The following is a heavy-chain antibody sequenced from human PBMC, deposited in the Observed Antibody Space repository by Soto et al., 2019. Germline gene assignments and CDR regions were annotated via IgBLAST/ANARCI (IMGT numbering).Heavy chain of an antibody. J-gene: IGHJ3*02. D-gene: IGHD1-26*01. CDR1: GGSISSYY. V-gene: IGHV4-59*08. Sequence: QVQLQESGPGLVKPSETLSLTCTVSGGSISSYYWSWIRQPPGKGLEWIGYIYYSGSTNYNPSLKRRVTISVDTSKNQFSLKLSSVPAADTAVYYCARRWGYAFDIWGQGTMVTVSS. CDR2: IYYSGST. CDR3: ARRWGYAFDI.